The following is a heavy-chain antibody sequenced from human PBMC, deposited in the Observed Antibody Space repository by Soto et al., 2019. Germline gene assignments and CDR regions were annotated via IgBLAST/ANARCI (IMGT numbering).Heavy chain of an antibody. V-gene: IGHV1-69*13. J-gene: IGHJ6*02. CDR2: IIPIFGTA. CDR3: ARDYYDSSGYPRAFYYYYYGMDV. CDR1: GGTFSSYA. D-gene: IGHD3-22*01. Sequence: SVKVSCKASGGTFSSYAISWVRQAPGQGLEWMGGIIPIFGTANYAQKFQGRVTITADESTSTAYMELSSLRSEDTAVYYCARDYYDSSGYPRAFYYYYYGMDVWGQGTTVTVSS.